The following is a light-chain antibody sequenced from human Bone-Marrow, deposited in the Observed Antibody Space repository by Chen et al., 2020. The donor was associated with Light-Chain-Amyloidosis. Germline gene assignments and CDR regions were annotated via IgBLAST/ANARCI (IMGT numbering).Light chain of an antibody. V-gene: IGLV3-25*03. Sequence: SYELTQPPSGSVSPGQTARNTGPGADLPTKYAYWYQQKPGQAPVLVIHRDTERPSGISERFSGSSSGTTSTLTISGVQAEDEADYHCQSADSSGTSEVIFGGGTKLTVL. CDR1: DLPTKY. J-gene: IGLJ2*01. CDR3: QSADSSGTSEVI. CDR2: RDT.